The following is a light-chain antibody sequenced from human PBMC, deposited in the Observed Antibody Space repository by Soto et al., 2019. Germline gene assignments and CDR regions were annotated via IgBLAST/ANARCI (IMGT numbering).Light chain of an antibody. CDR3: QSYDGSDVV. Sequence: QSVLTQPPSVSGAPGQRVTISCTGSSSNIGAGYDVHWYQQLPGTAPKLLIYGNSNRPSGVPDRFSGSKSGTSASLAITGLQAEDEADYYCQSYDGSDVVFGGGTKLTVL. V-gene: IGLV1-40*01. CDR2: GNS. CDR1: SSNIGAGYD. J-gene: IGLJ2*01.